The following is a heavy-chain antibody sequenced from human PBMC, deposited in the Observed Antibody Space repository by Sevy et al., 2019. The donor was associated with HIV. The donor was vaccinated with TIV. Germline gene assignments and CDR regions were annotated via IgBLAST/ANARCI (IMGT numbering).Heavy chain of an antibody. CDR3: ARDELAGIAVAGSIDY. V-gene: IGHV3-33*08. D-gene: IGHD6-19*01. CDR2: IWYDGTIK. CDR1: GFTFSSYV. Sequence: GGSLRLSCAASGFTFSSYVMHWVRQAPGKGLEWVALIWYDGTIKYYADSVKGRFTISRDNSKDTLFLQMNSLRAEDTAVYYCARDELAGIAVAGSIDYWGQGTLVTVSS. J-gene: IGHJ4*02.